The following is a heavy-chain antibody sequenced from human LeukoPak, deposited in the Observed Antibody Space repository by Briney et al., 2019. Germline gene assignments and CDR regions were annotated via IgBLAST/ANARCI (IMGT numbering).Heavy chain of an antibody. J-gene: IGHJ4*02. CDR2: ISFDGSNK. CDR1: GFSFTNYA. V-gene: IGHV3-30-3*01. D-gene: IGHD1-26*01. CDR3: ARDFSLYSWDLLPNY. Sequence: PGGSLRLSCAASGFSFTNYAMHWVRQAPGKGLEWVAVISFDGSNKYYADSVKGRFTISRDNSKNTLYLQLNSLRAEDTAIYYCARDFSLYSWDLLPNYWGQGTLVTVSS.